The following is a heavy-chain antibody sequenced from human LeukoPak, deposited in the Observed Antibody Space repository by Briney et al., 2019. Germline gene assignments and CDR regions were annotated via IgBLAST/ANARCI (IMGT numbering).Heavy chain of an antibody. V-gene: IGHV3-48*03. CDR1: GFTFSSYE. J-gene: IGHJ4*02. D-gene: IGHD2-2*01. CDR3: ARDNENQLLTNFDY. CDR2: ISSSGSTI. Sequence: GGSLRLSCAASGFTFSSYEMNWVRQAPGKGLEWVSYISSSGSTIYYADSVKGRFTISRDNAKNSLYLQMNSLRAEDTAVYYCARDNENQLLTNFDYWGQGTLVTVSS.